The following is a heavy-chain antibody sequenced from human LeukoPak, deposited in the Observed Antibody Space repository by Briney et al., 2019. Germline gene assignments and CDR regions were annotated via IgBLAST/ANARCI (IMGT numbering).Heavy chain of an antibody. CDR1: GGSMSSYY. CDR3: ARAPGVGGGPVAGTNWFDP. CDR2: IYHSGTT. V-gene: IGHV4-59*01. J-gene: IGHJ5*02. Sequence: SETLSLTCTVSGGSMSSYYWSWIRQPPGKGLEWIGCIYHSGTTNYNPSLKSRVTISVDKSKKQFSLKLNSVTAADTAVYYCARAPGVGGGPVAGTNWFDPWGQGTLVTVSS. D-gene: IGHD6-19*01.